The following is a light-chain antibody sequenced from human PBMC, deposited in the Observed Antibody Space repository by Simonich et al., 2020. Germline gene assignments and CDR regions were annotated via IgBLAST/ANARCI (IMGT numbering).Light chain of an antibody. CDR2: RNK. Sequence: QSVLTQPPSASGTPGQRVTISCSGSSSNIGSNYVYWYQQLPGTAPKPIIYRNKHRPLGFPYRFSGSKAGTSASLAISGLRSEDEADYYCAAWDYSLSGSWVFGGGTKLTVL. CDR1: SSNIGSNY. J-gene: IGLJ3*02. CDR3: AAWDYSLSGSWV. V-gene: IGLV1-47*01.